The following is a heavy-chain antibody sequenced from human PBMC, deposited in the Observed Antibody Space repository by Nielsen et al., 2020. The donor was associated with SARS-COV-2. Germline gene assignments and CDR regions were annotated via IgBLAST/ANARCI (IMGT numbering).Heavy chain of an antibody. D-gene: IGHD1-20*01. V-gene: IGHV3-23*01. CDR2: ISGSGGST. Sequence: GESLKISCAASGFTFSSYAMSWVRQAPGKGLEWVSAISGSGGSTYYADSVKGRFTISRDNSKNTLYLQMNSLRAEDTAVYYCAKDTVTGTTNLWGQGTLVTVSS. CDR3: AKDTVTGTTNL. CDR1: GFTFSSYA. J-gene: IGHJ4*02.